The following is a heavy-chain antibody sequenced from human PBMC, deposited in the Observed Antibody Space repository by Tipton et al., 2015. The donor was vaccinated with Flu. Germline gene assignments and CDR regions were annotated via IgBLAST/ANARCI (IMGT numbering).Heavy chain of an antibody. V-gene: IGHV4-59*11. CDR3: ARGYCSGGNCYNAFDI. Sequence: LRLSCNVSGGSISSHYWNWIRQPPGKGLEWIVYIYSSGSTNYSPSLKSRVTTSVDTSKNQFSLKPSSVTAADTAVYYCARGYCSGGNCYNAFDIWGQGTMVTVSS. CDR2: IYSSGST. D-gene: IGHD2-15*01. CDR1: GGSISSHY. J-gene: IGHJ3*02.